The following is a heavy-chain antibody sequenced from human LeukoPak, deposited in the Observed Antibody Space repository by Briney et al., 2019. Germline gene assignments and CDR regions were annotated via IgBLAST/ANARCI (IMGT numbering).Heavy chain of an antibody. CDR3: ARADIVVVVAATEEGYYYYGMDV. J-gene: IGHJ6*02. CDR1: GGTFSSYA. V-gene: IGHV1-69*13. Sequence: ASVKVSCKASGGTFSSYAISWVRQAPGQGLEWMGGIIPIFGTANYAQKFQGRVTITADESTSTAYMELSSLRPEDTAVYYCARADIVVVVAATEEGYYYYGMDVWGQGTTVTVSS. D-gene: IGHD2-15*01. CDR2: IIPIFGTA.